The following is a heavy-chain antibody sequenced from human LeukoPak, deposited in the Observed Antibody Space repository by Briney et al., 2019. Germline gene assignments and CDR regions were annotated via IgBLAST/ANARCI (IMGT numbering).Heavy chain of an antibody. J-gene: IGHJ5*02. D-gene: IGHD3-3*01. V-gene: IGHV4-34*01. CDR2: GSESGGT. Sequence: SETQSLTCAVYGGSLNGHYWSWIRQPPGKGLEWIGEGSESGGTKFNPSLKSRVTISADTSKNQFSLKLNSVTAADTAVYYCAKNGQSGFSFDPWGQGTLVTVSS. CDR1: GGSLNGHY. CDR3: AKNGQSGFSFDP.